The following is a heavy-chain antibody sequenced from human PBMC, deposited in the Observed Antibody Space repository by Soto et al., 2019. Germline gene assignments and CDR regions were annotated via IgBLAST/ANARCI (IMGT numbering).Heavy chain of an antibody. CDR1: GFTFSSYW. CDR2: ISHHGSNK. CDR3: AKGMGEYKYGAGTYYLHYFDY. J-gene: IGHJ4*02. Sequence: GGSLRLSCAASGFTFSSYWMSWVRQAPGKGLEWLAFISHHGSNKFYGDSVMGRVTISRDNPKNTLYLQMNSLRAEDTAVYYCAKGMGEYKYGAGTYYLHYFDYWGQGTVVTVSS. D-gene: IGHD3-10*01. V-gene: IGHV3-30*18.